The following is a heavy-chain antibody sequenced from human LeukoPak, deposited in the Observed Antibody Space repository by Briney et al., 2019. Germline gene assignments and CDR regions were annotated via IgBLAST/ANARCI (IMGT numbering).Heavy chain of an antibody. CDR2: IYYSGST. D-gene: IGHD2-21*01. CDR1: GGSISSGGYY. J-gene: IGHJ6*02. Sequence: PSQTLSLTCTVSGGSISSGGYYWSWIRQHPGKGLEWIGYIYYSGSTYYNPSLKSRVTISVDTSKNQSSLKLSSVTAADAAVYYCARGGGGAYYYYGMDVWGQGTTVTVSS. CDR3: ARGGGGAYYYYGMDV. V-gene: IGHV4-31*03.